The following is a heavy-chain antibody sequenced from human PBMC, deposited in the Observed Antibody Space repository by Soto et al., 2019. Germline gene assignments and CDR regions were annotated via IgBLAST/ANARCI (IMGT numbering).Heavy chain of an antibody. Sequence: ASVKVSCKASGGTFSSYTISWVRQAPGQGLEWMGRIIPILGIANYAQKFQGRVTITADKSTSTAYMELSSLRSEDTAVYYCARGPDFWSGYPANYYYMDVWGKGTTVTV. J-gene: IGHJ6*03. D-gene: IGHD3-3*01. CDR2: IIPILGIA. CDR3: ARGPDFWSGYPANYYYMDV. CDR1: GGTFSSYT. V-gene: IGHV1-69*02.